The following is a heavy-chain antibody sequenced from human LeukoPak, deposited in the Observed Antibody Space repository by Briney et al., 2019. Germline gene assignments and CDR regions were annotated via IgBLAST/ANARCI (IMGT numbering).Heavy chain of an antibody. CDR1: GYTFTGYY. Sequence: GASVKVSCKASGYTFTGYYMHWVRRAPGQGLEWMGWINPNSGGTNYAQKFQGRVTMTRDTSISTAYMELSRLRSDDTAVYYCARAGDTAMVDFDYWGQGTLVTVSS. CDR2: INPNSGGT. D-gene: IGHD5-18*01. CDR3: ARAGDTAMVDFDY. J-gene: IGHJ4*02. V-gene: IGHV1-2*02.